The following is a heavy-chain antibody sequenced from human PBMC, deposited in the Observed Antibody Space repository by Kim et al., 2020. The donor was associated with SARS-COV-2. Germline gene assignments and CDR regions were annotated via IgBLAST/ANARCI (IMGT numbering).Heavy chain of an antibody. CDR1: GYTFTSYA. D-gene: IGHD3-10*01. CDR3: ARPPYGSGSYDAFDI. J-gene: IGHJ3*02. CDR2: INTNTGNP. V-gene: IGHV7-4-1*02. Sequence: ASVKVSCKASGYTFTSYAMNWVRQAPGQGLEWMGWINTNTGNPTYAQGFTGRFVFSLDTSVSTAYLQISSLKAEDTAVYYCARPPYGSGSYDAFDIWGQGTMVTVSS.